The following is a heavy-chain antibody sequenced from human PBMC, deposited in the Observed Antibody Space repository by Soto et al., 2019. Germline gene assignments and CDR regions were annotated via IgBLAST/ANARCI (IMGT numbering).Heavy chain of an antibody. CDR3: ARGGGYYDSRPFDI. V-gene: IGHV4-59*01. CDR2: IYYSGST. J-gene: IGHJ3*02. CDR1: GGSISSYY. D-gene: IGHD3-22*01. Sequence: SETLSLTCTVSGGSISSYYWSWIRQPPGKGLEWIGYIYYSGSTNYNPSLKSRVTISVDTSKNQFSLKLSSVTAADTAVYYCARGGGYYDSRPFDIWGPGTMVTVSS.